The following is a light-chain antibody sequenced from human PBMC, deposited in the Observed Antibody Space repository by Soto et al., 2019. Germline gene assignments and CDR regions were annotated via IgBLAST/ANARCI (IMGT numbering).Light chain of an antibody. CDR3: QQYKSYSPT. Sequence: DTQMTQSPSTLSASVGDRVTITCRASQSISNCLAWYQQRPGRAPNLLIHTASTLKSGVPSRFSGSGSGTEFTLTISSLQPDDFATYYCQQYKSYSPTFGQGTKFEIK. V-gene: IGKV1-5*03. CDR2: TAS. J-gene: IGKJ1*01. CDR1: QSISNC.